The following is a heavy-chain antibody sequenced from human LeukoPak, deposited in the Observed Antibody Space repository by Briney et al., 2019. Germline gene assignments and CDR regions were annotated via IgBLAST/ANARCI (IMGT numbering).Heavy chain of an antibody. CDR1: GFTFSSHG. CDR3: ARDGTGSNSGWYIH. Sequence: QPGGSLRLSCAASGFTFSSHGMHWVRQAPGKGLEWVAVIWYDGSNKYYADSVKGRFTISRDNSKNTLYLQMNCLRAEDTAVYYCARDGTGSNSGWYIHWGQGALVTVSS. J-gene: IGHJ4*02. D-gene: IGHD6-19*01. CDR2: IWYDGSNK. V-gene: IGHV3-33*01.